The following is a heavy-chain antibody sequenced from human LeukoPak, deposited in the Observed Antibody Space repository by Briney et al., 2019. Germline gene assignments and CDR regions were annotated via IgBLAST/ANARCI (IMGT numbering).Heavy chain of an antibody. D-gene: IGHD5-24*01. CDR3: ARLGSRHGYNWGEL. J-gene: IGHJ4*02. CDR2: IYPGDCQN. Sequence: LGESLKTFWRGSGYSFTSYWIGWGRPMPGEGLGWMGIIYPGDCQNRYSPSLQGQVAISADKSNRTACLQWSSLKASDTAMYYCARLGSRHGYNWGELWGQGPLVSVSS. CDR1: GYSFTSYW. V-gene: IGHV5-51*01.